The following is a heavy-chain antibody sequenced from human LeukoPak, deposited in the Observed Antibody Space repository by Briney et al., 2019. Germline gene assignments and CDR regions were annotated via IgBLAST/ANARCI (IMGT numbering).Heavy chain of an antibody. D-gene: IGHD2-15*01. J-gene: IGHJ6*03. CDR3: ARRLGGYCSGGSCDYYYYYMDV. Sequence: ASVKVSCKASGYTFTSYGISWVRQAPGQGLEWMGWISVYNGNTNYAQKLQGRVTMTTDTSTSTAYMELRSLRSDDTAVYYRARRLGGYCSGGSCDYYYYYMDVWGKGTTVTVSS. CDR2: ISVYNGNT. V-gene: IGHV1-18*01. CDR1: GYTFTSYG.